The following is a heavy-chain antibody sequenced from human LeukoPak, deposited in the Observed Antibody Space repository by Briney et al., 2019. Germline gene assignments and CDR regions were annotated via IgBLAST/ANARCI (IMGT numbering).Heavy chain of an antibody. D-gene: IGHD3-22*01. V-gene: IGHV3-30*18. CDR3: AKDWDAYDSSRGYFDY. J-gene: IGHJ4*02. CDR1: GFAFSSYG. CDR2: ISYDGSNK. Sequence: QSGGSLRLSCAASGFAFSSYGMHWVHQAPGKGLEWVAVISYDGSNKYYADSVKGRFTISRDNSKNTLYLQMNSLRAEDTAVYYCAKDWDAYDSSRGYFDYWGQGTLVTVSS.